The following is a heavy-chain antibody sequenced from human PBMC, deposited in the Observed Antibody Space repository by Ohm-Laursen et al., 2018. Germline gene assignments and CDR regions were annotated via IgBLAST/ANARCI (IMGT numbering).Heavy chain of an antibody. Sequence: SLRLSCAASGFSFSSYNMNWVRQAPGKGLEWVSSITSSSGYIYYADSVKGRFTISRDNAKNSLYLQMNSLRAEDTAVYYCARDDYGDVGGPGDDAFDIWGQGTMVTVSS. CDR1: GFSFSSYN. D-gene: IGHD4-17*01. J-gene: IGHJ3*02. CDR2: ITSSSGYI. CDR3: ARDDYGDVGGPGDDAFDI. V-gene: IGHV3-21*01.